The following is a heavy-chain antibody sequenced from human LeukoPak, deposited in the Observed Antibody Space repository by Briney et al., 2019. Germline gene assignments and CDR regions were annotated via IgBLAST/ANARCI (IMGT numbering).Heavy chain of an antibody. V-gene: IGHV1-46*01. Sequence: ASVKVSCKASGYTFTSCYMHWVRQAPGQGLEWMGMINPSGGSTSNAQRFRGRVTMTRDTTTSTVYMELSSLRSEDTAVYYCARETVGLIRVADWGQGTLVTVSS. CDR2: INPSGGST. CDR1: GYTFTSCY. J-gene: IGHJ4*02. CDR3: ARETVGLIRVAD. D-gene: IGHD3-10*01.